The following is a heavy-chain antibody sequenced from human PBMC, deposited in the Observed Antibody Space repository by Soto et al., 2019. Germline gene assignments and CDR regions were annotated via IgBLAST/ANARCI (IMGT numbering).Heavy chain of an antibody. V-gene: IGHV1-8*01. CDR3: ARRKERSGPHYFDY. CDR2: MNPYSGNT. J-gene: IGHJ4*02. CDR1: GYAFTTYD. Sequence: ASVKVSCKASGYAFTTYDIYWVRQATGQGLEWMGWMNPYSGNTGYAQKFQGRVTVTRNTSISTVYMELSGLRPDDTAVYYCARRKERSGPHYFDYWGQGSQVTVSS. D-gene: IGHD6-25*01.